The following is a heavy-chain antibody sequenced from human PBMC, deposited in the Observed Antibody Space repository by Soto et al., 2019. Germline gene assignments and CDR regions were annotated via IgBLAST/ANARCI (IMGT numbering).Heavy chain of an antibody. J-gene: IGHJ6*02. Sequence: LSLTCTGSGGYMSSGDYYWSWTRQPPGKGLEWIGYIYYSGSTYYNPSLKSRVTISVDTSKNQFSLKLSSVTAADTAVYYWASTTDYYYYGMDVWGQGTTVTVSS. V-gene: IGHV4-30-4*01. CDR3: ASTTDYYYYGMDV. D-gene: IGHD1-1*01. CDR1: GGYMSSGDYY. CDR2: IYYSGST.